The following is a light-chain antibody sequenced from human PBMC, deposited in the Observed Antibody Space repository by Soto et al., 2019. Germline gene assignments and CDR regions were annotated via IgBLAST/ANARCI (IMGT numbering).Light chain of an antibody. CDR3: QQYYSPPCT. CDR1: QSVLYSSNNKNY. CDR2: WSS. J-gene: IGKJ1*01. Sequence: DIVMTQSPDSLAVSLGERATINCKSSQSVLYSSNNKNYLAWYQQKPGQPPKLLIYWSSTRESGVADRFSGSGSGTDFTLTISRLQAEDVAIYYCQQYYSPPCTFGQGTRVES. V-gene: IGKV4-1*01.